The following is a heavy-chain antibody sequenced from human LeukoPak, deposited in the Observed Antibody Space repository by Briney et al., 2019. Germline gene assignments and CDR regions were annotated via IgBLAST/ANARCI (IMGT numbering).Heavy chain of an antibody. Sequence: WETLSLTCSVSGDSVSRSDSYWDWIRKPPGKGLEWIGTIYYSGRTYYSPSLKSRVTMSVDPSNNQFSLNLRSVTAADTALYYCARRRYYDGSGYLEWGQGTLLSVSS. J-gene: IGHJ1*01. CDR1: GDSVSRSDSY. D-gene: IGHD3-22*01. CDR2: IYYSGRT. V-gene: IGHV4-39*01. CDR3: ARRRYYDGSGYLE.